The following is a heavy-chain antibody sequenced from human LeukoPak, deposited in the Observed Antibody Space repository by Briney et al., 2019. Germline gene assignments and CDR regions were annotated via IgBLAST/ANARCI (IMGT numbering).Heavy chain of an antibody. D-gene: IGHD1-1*01. V-gene: IGHV4-61*02. J-gene: IGHJ3*02. Sequence: PSETLSLTCTVSGGSISSGSYYWTWIRQPAGKGLEWIGRVYISGSTNYNPSLKSRVTISVDTSKNHFSLKLTSVTAADTAVYYCARGLEWGDGFDTWGQGTMVTVSP. CDR2: VYISGST. CDR1: GGSISSGSYY. CDR3: ARGLEWGDGFDT.